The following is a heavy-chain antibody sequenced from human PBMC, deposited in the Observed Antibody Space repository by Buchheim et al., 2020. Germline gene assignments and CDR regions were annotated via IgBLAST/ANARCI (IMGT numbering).Heavy chain of an antibody. CDR1: GFTFSRYW. D-gene: IGHD1-20*01. CDR3: AIITGRPFGY. Sequence: EVQLVESGGGLVQPGGSLRLSCAASGFTFSRYWMHWVRQAPGKGLVWVSLIKRDGSSTKYADSVKGRFTISRDNARNTLFLQMNSLRAEDTAVYYCAIITGRPFGYWGQGTL. J-gene: IGHJ4*02. CDR2: IKRDGSST. V-gene: IGHV3-74*01.